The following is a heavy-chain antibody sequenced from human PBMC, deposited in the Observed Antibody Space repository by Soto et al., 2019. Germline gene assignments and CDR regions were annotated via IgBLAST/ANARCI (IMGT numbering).Heavy chain of an antibody. V-gene: IGHV4-59*08. J-gene: IGHJ5*02. Sequence: PAETMSLTCTVSGGSISSYDWSWIRQPPGKGLEWIGYIYYSGSTNYNPSLKSRVTISVDTSKNQFSLKLSSVTAADTAVYYCASFRRKGSFDPWGQGTLVTVSS. CDR2: IYYSGST. CDR1: GGSISSYD. CDR3: ASFRRKGSFDP. D-gene: IGHD3-10*01.